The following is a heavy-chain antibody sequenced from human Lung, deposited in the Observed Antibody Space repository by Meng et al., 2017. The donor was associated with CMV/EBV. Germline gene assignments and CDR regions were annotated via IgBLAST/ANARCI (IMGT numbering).Heavy chain of an antibody. Sequence: GGSXSLSCAASGFTFSSYGMHWVRQAPGKGLEWVAVIWYDGSNKYYADSVKGRFTISRENSKNTLYLQMNSLRAEDTAVYYCAKDSNGMDVWGQGTTVTVSS. CDR1: GFTFSSYG. D-gene: IGHD2-2*01. CDR3: AKDSNGMDV. V-gene: IGHV3-33*06. CDR2: IWYDGSNK. J-gene: IGHJ6*02.